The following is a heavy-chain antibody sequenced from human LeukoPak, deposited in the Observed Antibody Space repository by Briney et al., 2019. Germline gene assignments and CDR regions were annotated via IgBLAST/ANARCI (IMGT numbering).Heavy chain of an antibody. CDR1: GYTFSSYW. D-gene: IGHD1-26*01. J-gene: IGHJ4*02. V-gene: IGHV3-7*01. CDR2: IKQDGSEK. CDR3: ARSGSDFDC. Sequence: TGGSLRLSCAASGYTFSSYWMSWVRQAPGKGLEWVANIKQDGSEKNYVDSVKGRFTISRDNAKKSQYLQINSLRVEDTAVYYCARSGSDFDCWGQGTLVSVSS.